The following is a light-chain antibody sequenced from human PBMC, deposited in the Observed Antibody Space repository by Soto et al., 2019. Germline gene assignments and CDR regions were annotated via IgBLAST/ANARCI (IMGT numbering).Light chain of an antibody. V-gene: IGKV3-11*01. CDR1: QSVRSD. J-gene: IGKJ4*01. Sequence: EIVLTQSPVTLSLSPGERATLSCRASQSVRSDLAWYQQKPGQAPRLLIYDASSRAAGIPTRFSGSGSGTDFTLTISSLEPEDFALYYCQQRSDWPSTFGGGTKVEIK. CDR2: DAS. CDR3: QQRSDWPST.